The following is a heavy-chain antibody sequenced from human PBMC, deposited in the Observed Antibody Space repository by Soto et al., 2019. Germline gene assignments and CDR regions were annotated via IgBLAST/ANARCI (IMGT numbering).Heavy chain of an antibody. CDR2: IYPGDSDT. V-gene: IGHV5-51*01. Sequence: GESLKISCKGSGYNFTNYWIGWVRQMPGKGLEWMGIIYPGDSDTRYSPSFKGQVTISADKSISTAYLQWSSLKASDIAMYYCARGPLDYYYGLDVWGQGTTVTVSS. CDR3: ARGPLDYYYGLDV. J-gene: IGHJ6*02. CDR1: GYNFTNYW.